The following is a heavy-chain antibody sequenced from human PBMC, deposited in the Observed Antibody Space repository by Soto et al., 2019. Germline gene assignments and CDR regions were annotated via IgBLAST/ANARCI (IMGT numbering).Heavy chain of an antibody. CDR2: ITKSSSTI. V-gene: IGHV3-48*01. D-gene: IGHD3-22*01. CDR1: GFTFSTYS. Sequence: GGSLRLSCAASGFTFSTYSMNCVRQAPGKGLEWVSYITKSSSTIYYADSVKGRFTISRDSAKKTLYLQMNSLRREDTALYYCAKDRDHSRGCALFDYWAQGPPVTVCS. CDR3: AKDRDHSRGCALFDY. J-gene: IGHJ4*02.